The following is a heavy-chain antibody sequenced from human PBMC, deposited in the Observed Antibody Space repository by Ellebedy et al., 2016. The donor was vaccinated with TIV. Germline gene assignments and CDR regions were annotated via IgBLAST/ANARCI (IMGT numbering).Heavy chain of an antibody. D-gene: IGHD3-22*01. Sequence: MPSETLSLTCTVSGGSININSYYWGWIRQPPGKGLEWIGSIYYSGTTYYNPSLKSRLTVSIDTSKNQFSLMLSSVTAADTAVYYCASGDFDSSRVWGQGTLVTVSS. V-gene: IGHV4-39*07. CDR3: ASGDFDSSRV. J-gene: IGHJ4*02. CDR2: IYYSGTT. CDR1: GGSININSYY.